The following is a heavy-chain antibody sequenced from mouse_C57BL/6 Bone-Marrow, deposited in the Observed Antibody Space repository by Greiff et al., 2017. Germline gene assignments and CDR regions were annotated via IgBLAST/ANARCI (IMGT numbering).Heavy chain of an antibody. CDR3: TSPIITTEYFDY. D-gene: IGHD1-1*01. CDR1: GFNIKDYY. V-gene: IGHV14-1*01. J-gene: IGHJ2*01. Sequence: EVQLKQSGAELVRPGASVKLSCTASGFNIKDYYMHWVKQRPEQGLEWIGRIDPEDGDTEYAPKFQGKATMTADTSSNTAYLQLSSLTSEDTAVYYCTSPIITTEYFDYWGQGTTLTVSS. CDR2: IDPEDGDT.